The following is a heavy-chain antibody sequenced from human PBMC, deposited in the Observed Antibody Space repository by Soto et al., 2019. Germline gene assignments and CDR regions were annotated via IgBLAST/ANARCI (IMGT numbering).Heavy chain of an antibody. V-gene: IGHV3-15*01. CDR1: GFSFSNAW. J-gene: IGHJ4*02. Sequence: EGQLEQSGGGLVRSGGSLRLSCVASGFSFSNAWMTWVRQAPGKGLEWVGRVKSRPDGGTTDSASPVRGRFTLTRDDSKATGYRHMHSLQGEDTAVYYVTTGFLLPRGLGSSVFWGQGALVTVSS. D-gene: IGHD6-25*01. CDR3: TTGFLLPRGLGSSVF. CDR2: VKSRPDGGTT.